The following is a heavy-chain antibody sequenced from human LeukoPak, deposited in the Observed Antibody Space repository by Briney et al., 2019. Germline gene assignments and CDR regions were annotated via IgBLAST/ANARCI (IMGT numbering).Heavy chain of an antibody. CDR1: GGTFSSYA. CDR3: ARGEMTTVTTAYFDL. V-gene: IGHV1-69*13. Sequence: SVKVSCKASGGTFSSYAISWVRQAPGQGLEWMGGIIPIFGTANYAQKFQGRVTITADESTSTAYMELSSLRSEDTAVYYCARGEMTTVTTAYFDLWGRGTLVTVSS. D-gene: IGHD4-17*01. J-gene: IGHJ2*01. CDR2: IIPIFGTA.